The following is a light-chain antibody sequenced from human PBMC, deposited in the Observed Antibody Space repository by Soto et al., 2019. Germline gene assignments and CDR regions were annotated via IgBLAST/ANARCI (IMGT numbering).Light chain of an antibody. CDR3: QHYHSFSIT. CDR2: DSS. Sequence: DPQVTQSPSTLFASLGQSATLSCRASQNISIWLAWYQQRPGRAPRLLIYDSSSLESGVPSTFSGSGSGTEFSLTISNLRPDDFATYYCQHYHSFSITFGQGTRLEIK. CDR1: QNISIW. V-gene: IGKV1-5*01. J-gene: IGKJ5*01.